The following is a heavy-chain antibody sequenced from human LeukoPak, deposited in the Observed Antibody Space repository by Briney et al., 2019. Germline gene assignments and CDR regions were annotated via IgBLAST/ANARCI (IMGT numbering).Heavy chain of an antibody. CDR3: ARGLDYYGSGSYYTWCDP. V-gene: IGHV1-8*01. CDR1: GYTFTSYV. J-gene: IGHJ5*02. Sequence: ASVKVSCKASGYTFTSYVINWVRQATGQGLEWMGWMNPNSANTGYAQKFQGRVTMTRNTSISTAYMELSSLRSEDTAVYYCARGLDYYGSGSYYTWCDPWGQGTLVTVSS. CDR2: MNPNSANT. D-gene: IGHD3-10*01.